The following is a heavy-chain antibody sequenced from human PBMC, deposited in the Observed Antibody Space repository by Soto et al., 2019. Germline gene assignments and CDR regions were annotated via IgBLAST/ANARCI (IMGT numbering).Heavy chain of an antibody. V-gene: IGHV3-48*01. D-gene: IGHD6-13*01. CDR1: GFTFSNYS. Sequence: PGGSLRLSCAASGFTFSNYSMNWVRQAPGKGLEWVSYIGSSSSTIYYGDSVKGRFTISRDNAKSSLYLQMNSLRAEDTAVYYCAYSSNWDSIFDYWGQGTLVTVSS. CDR3: AYSSNWDSIFDY. J-gene: IGHJ4*02. CDR2: IGSSSSTI.